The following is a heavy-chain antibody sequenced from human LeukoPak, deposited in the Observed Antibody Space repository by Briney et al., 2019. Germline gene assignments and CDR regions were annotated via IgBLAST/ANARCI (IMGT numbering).Heavy chain of an antibody. CDR2: LNWDSRSM. D-gene: IGHD6-13*01. V-gene: IGHV3-9*01. Sequence: PGGSLRLSCAASGVNFDDYAMHWVRQSPGTGLEWVAGLNWDSRSMAYADSVRGRFTISRDNAKNSLYLQMNSLRAEDTAVYYCAKDPTQYSSSWYVDYWGQGTLVTVSS. J-gene: IGHJ4*02. CDR1: GVNFDDYA. CDR3: AKDPTQYSSSWYVDY.